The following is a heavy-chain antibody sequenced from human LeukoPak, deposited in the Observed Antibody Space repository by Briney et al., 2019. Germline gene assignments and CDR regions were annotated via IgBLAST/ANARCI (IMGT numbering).Heavy chain of an antibody. D-gene: IGHD1-26*01. V-gene: IGHV4-39*01. CDR3: ARHVQWELLASFDY. Sequence: SETLSLTCSVSDGSISSSAYFWGWIRQPPGKGLERIGSVYYDGTTYYNPSLKSRLTISADTSKNQFSLKLNSVTAADTSIYYCARHVQWELLASFDYWGQGTLVTVSS. CDR1: DGSISSSAYF. CDR2: VYYDGTT. J-gene: IGHJ4*02.